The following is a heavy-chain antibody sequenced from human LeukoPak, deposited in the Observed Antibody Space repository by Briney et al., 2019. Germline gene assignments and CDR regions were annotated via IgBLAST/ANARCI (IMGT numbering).Heavy chain of an antibody. Sequence: QTGGSLRLSCAASGFTVNNNYMSWVRQAPGKGLQWVSIIYSGGSTYYADSVKGRFTISRDNSKNTLYLQMNSLTAEDTAVYYCASVTRNAFDIWGQGTTVTVSS. J-gene: IGHJ3*02. CDR2: IYSGGST. CDR1: GFTVNNNY. V-gene: IGHV3-66*01. CDR3: ASVTRNAFDI. D-gene: IGHD2-21*02.